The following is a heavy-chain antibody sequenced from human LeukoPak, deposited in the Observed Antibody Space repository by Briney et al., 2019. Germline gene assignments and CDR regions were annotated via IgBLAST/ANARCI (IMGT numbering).Heavy chain of an antibody. CDR1: GYTFRTYG. Sequence: ASVKVSCKASGYTFRTYGINWVRQAPGQGLEWMGWINTITGNPTYAQGFTGRFVFSLDTSVSTAYLQISSLKAEDSAVYYCAKDGEGANDGVDVWGQGTMDTVSS. CDR3: AKDGEGANDGVDV. J-gene: IGHJ3*01. CDR2: INTITGNP. V-gene: IGHV7-4-1*02. D-gene: IGHD3-3*01.